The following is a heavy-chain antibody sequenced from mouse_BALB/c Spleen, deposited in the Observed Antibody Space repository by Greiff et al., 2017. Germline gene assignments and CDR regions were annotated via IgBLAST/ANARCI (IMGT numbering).Heavy chain of an antibody. CDR1: GFSLPSYG. CDR2: IWAGGST. V-gene: IGHV2-9*02. Sequence: QVQLKASGPGLVAPSQSLSITCTVSGFSLPSYGVHWVRQPPGKGLEWLGVIWAGGSTNYNSALMSRLSISKNNSKSQVFLKMNSLQTDDTAMYYCARQPYYYGSSVYAMDYWGQGTSVTVSA. J-gene: IGHJ4*01. CDR3: ARQPYYYGSSVYAMDY. D-gene: IGHD1-1*01.